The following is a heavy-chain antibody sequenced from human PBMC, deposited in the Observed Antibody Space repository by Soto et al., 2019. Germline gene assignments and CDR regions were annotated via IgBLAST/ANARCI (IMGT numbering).Heavy chain of an antibody. CDR2: IKSKTDGGTT. CDR3: TTDNYGDYGFDP. V-gene: IGHV3-15*01. CDR1: GFTFSNAW. Sequence: ESGGGLVKPGGSLRLSCAASGFTFSNAWMSWVRQAPGKGLEWVGRIKSKTDGGTTDYAAPVKGRFTISRDDSKNTLYLQMNSLKTEDTAVYYCTTDNYGDYGFDPWGQGTLVTVSS. D-gene: IGHD4-17*01. J-gene: IGHJ5*02.